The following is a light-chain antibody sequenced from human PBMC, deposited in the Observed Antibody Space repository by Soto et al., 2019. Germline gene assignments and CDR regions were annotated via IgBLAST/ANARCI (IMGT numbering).Light chain of an antibody. V-gene: IGKV1-12*01. CDR2: AAS. J-gene: IGKJ4*01. Sequence: DIQMTQSPSSVSASVGDRVTITCRASQGISNWLAWYQQKPGKAPKLLIYAASNLQTGVPSRFSGSGSGTDFTLTISSLQSEDFAVYYCQQYNNWPPLTFGGGTKVEIK. CDR3: QQYNNWPPLT. CDR1: QGISNW.